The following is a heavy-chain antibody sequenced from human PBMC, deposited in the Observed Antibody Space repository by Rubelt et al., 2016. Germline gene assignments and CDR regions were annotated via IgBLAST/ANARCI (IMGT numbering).Heavy chain of an antibody. Sequence: GKGLEWVSDISGSGLTTYYADSVKGRFTTSRDNSKNTLYLQMNSLRAEDTAVYYCAKGHSLSDAFDIWGQGTMVTVSS. V-gene: IGHV3-23*01. D-gene: IGHD3-10*01. CDR2: ISGSGLTT. J-gene: IGHJ3*02. CDR3: AKGHSLSDAFDI.